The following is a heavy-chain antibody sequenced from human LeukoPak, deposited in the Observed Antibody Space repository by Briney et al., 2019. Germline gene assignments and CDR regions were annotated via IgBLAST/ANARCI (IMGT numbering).Heavy chain of an antibody. J-gene: IGHJ5*02. CDR2: INPSGGST. V-gene: IGHV1-46*01. CDR3: ARGRGAYANWFDP. CDR1: GYTFTYYY. Sequence: ASVKVSCKTSGYTFTYYYMHWVRQAPGQGLEWMGMINPSGGSTSYAQKFQGRVTMTRDTSTSTVYMELSSLRSEDTAVYYCARGRGAYANWFDPWGQGTLVTVSS. D-gene: IGHD3-10*01.